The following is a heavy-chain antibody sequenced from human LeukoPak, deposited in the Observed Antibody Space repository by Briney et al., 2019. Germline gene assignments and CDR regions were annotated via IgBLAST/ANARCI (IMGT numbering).Heavy chain of an antibody. D-gene: IGHD4-17*01. Sequence: SETLSLTCTVSGGYISSSSYYWGWIRQPPGKGLEWIGSIYYSGSTYYNPSLKSRVTISVDTSKDQFSLKLSSVTAADTAVYYCAGQHAAVYGDYDVGYFDFWGQGTLVTVSS. CDR1: GGYISSSSYY. CDR3: AGQHAAVYGDYDVGYFDF. V-gene: IGHV4-39*01. J-gene: IGHJ4*02. CDR2: IYYSGST.